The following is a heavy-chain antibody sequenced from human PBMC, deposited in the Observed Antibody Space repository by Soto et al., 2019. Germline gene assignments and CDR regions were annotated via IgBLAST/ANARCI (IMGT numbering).Heavy chain of an antibody. D-gene: IGHD3-22*01. V-gene: IGHV1-69*13. CDR3: ARSTDYYDSSGYYRYYYYGMDV. CDR2: IIPIFGTA. J-gene: IGHJ6*02. Sequence: ASVKVSCKASGGTFSSYAISWVRQAPGQGLEWMGGIIPIFGTANYAQKFQGRVTITADESTSTAYMELSSLRSEDTAVYYCARSTDYYDSSGYYRYYYYGMDVWGQGTTVTVTS. CDR1: GGTFSSYA.